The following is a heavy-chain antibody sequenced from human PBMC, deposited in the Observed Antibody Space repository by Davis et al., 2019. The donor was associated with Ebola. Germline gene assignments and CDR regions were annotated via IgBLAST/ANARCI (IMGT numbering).Heavy chain of an antibody. CDR3: SVSNSVDY. Sequence: GESLKISCAASGFTFSGSAMHWVRQASGKGLEWVGRIRSKANSYATAYAASVKGRFTISRDDSKNTAYLQINSLKTEDTAVYYCSVSNSVDYWGQGTLVTVSS. CDR2: IRSKANSYAT. V-gene: IGHV3-73*01. CDR1: GFTFSGSA. J-gene: IGHJ4*02. D-gene: IGHD4-23*01.